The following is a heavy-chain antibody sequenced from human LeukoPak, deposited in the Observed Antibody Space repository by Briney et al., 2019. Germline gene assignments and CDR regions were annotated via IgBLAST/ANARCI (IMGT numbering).Heavy chain of an antibody. CDR2: MDEIGSEK. D-gene: IGHD3-10*01. CDR3: ARSYYCGSGTYAPPVGH. J-gene: IGHJ4*02. CDR1: GFTFSKYW. V-gene: IGHV3-7*01. Sequence: GGSLRLSCAASGFTFSKYWMTWVRQAPGKGLEWVANMDEIGSEKYYVDSMKGRFTISRDNSKNTLYLQMDSLRAEDMAVYYCARSYYCGSGTYAPPVGHWGQGTLVTVSS.